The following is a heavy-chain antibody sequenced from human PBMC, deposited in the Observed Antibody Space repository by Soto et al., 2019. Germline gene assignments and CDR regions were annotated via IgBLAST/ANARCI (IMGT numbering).Heavy chain of an antibody. CDR3: AIRRVMATIRHFDL. D-gene: IGHD2-21*01. V-gene: IGHV1-69*12. CDR1: GGTFSSYA. J-gene: IGHJ2*01. Sequence: QVQLVQSGAEVKKPGSSVKVSCKASGGTFSSYAISWVRQAPGQGLEWMGGSIPIFGTADYAQKFQGRVAITADDSTSTAYMELRSLKSEDTAVYSCAIRRVMATIRHFDLWGRGTLVTVSS. CDR2: SIPIFGTA.